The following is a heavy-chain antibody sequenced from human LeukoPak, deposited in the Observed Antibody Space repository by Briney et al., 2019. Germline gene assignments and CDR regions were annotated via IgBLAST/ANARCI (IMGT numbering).Heavy chain of an antibody. J-gene: IGHJ4*02. Sequence: SETLSLTCAVYGGSFSGYYWSWIRQPPGKGLEWIGEINHSGSTNYNPSLKSRATISVGTSKNQFSLKLSSVTAADTAVYYCARGLRLGIAAAGIWGQGTLVTVSS. V-gene: IGHV4-34*01. CDR2: INHSGST. CDR3: ARGLRLGIAAAGI. CDR1: GGSFSGYY. D-gene: IGHD6-13*01.